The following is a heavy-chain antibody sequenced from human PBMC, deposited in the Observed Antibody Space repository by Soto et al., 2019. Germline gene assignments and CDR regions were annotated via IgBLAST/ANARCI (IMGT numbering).Heavy chain of an antibody. CDR1: GYAFTSYA. J-gene: IGHJ4*02. CDR3: ARVPPYYYDSSGSFDY. Sequence: ASVKVSCKASGYAFTSYAMHWVRQAPGQRLEWMGWINAGNGNTKYSQKFQGRVTITRDTSASTAYMELSSLRSEDTAVYYCARVPPYYYDSSGSFDYWGQGTLVTVSS. D-gene: IGHD3-22*01. CDR2: INAGNGNT. V-gene: IGHV1-3*01.